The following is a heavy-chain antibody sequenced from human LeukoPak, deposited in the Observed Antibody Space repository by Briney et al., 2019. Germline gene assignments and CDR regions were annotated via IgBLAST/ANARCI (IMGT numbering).Heavy chain of an antibody. CDR1: GYTFTSYG. V-gene: IGHV1-18*01. D-gene: IGHD4-17*01. J-gene: IGHJ4*02. CDR2: ISAYNGNT. CDR3: ARDNSYGDYSVGAFDY. Sequence: GASVKVSCKASGYTFTSYGISWVRQAPGQGLGWMGWISAYNGNTNYAQKLQGRVTMTTDTSTSTAYMELRSLRSDDTAVYYCARDNSYGDYSVGAFDYWGQGTLVTVSS.